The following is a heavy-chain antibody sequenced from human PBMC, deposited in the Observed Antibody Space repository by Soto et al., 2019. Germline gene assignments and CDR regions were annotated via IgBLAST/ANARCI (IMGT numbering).Heavy chain of an antibody. D-gene: IGHD3-3*01. CDR3: ARGGLGDFWSGLTRMDV. V-gene: IGHV1-69*06. CDR1: GGTFSSYA. CDR2: IIPIFGTA. J-gene: IGHJ6*02. Sequence: SVKVSCKASGGTFSSYAISWVRQAPGQGLEWMGGIIPIFGTANYAQKFQGRVTITADKSTSTAYMELSSLRSEDTAVYYCARGGLGDFWSGLTRMDVWGQGTTVTVSS.